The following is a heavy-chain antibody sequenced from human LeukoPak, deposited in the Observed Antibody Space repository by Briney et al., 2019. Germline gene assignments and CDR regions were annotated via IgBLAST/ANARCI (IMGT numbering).Heavy chain of an antibody. V-gene: IGHV3-23*01. CDR3: AKVLHGDYDPTPLYFFDY. CDR1: GFTFSDYY. Sequence: PGGSLRLSCAASGFTFSDYYMSWVRQAPGKGLEWVSAISGSGGSTYYADSVKGRFTISRDNSKNTLYLQMNSLRAEDTAVYYCAKVLHGDYDPTPLYFFDYWGQGTLVTVSS. CDR2: ISGSGGST. D-gene: IGHD4-17*01. J-gene: IGHJ4*02.